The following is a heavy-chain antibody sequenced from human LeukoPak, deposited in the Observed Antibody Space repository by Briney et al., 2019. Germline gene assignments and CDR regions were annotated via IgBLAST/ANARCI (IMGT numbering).Heavy chain of an antibody. CDR1: GGSISSGSYY. CDR2: IYTSGST. V-gene: IGHV4-61*02. Sequence: SQTLSLTCTVSGGSISSGSYYWSWIRQPAGKGLEWIGRIYTSGSTNYNPSLKSRVTISVDTSKNQFSLKLSSVTAADTAVYYCARDMYYYDSSGYHHRSEDWGQGTLVTVSS. D-gene: IGHD3-22*01. J-gene: IGHJ4*02. CDR3: ARDMYYYDSSGYHHRSED.